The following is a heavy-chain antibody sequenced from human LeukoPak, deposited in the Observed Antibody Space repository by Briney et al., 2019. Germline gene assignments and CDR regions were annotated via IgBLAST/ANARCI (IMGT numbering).Heavy chain of an antibody. CDR1: GYSISSGYY. J-gene: IGHJ4*02. CDR2: IYTSGST. Sequence: SETLSLTCAVSGYSISSGYYWGWIRQPPGKGLEWIGRIYTSGSTNYNPSLKSRVTISVDTSKNQFSLKLSSVTAADTAVYYCARGWIANRLYFDYWGQGTLVTVSS. D-gene: IGHD2-21*01. CDR3: ARGWIANRLYFDY. V-gene: IGHV4-38-2*01.